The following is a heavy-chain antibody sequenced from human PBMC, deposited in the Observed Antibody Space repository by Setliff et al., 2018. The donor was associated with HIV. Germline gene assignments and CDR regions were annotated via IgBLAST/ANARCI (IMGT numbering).Heavy chain of an antibody. V-gene: IGHV1-3*01. J-gene: IGHJ6*02. Sequence: ASVKVSCKASGYRFTGFAIHWVRQAPGQRLEWMGWINPGNGNTKYSQKFQGRVTITRDTSATTAYMELRSLRSDDTAVYYCARDNVRGPTNAMDVWGQGTTVTVSS. CDR2: INPGNGNT. CDR3: ARDNVRGPTNAMDV. D-gene: IGHD3-10*01. CDR1: GYRFTGFA.